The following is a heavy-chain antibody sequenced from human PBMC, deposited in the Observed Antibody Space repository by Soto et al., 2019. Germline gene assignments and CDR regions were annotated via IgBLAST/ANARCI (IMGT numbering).Heavy chain of an antibody. CDR3: AREIADYYYYYYYMDV. D-gene: IGHD6-13*01. V-gene: IGHV4-39*02. J-gene: IGHJ6*03. Sequence: SSETLSLTCTVSGGSISSSSYYWGWIRQPPGKGLEWIGSIYYSGSTYYNPSLKSRVTISVDTSKNQFSLKLSSVTAADTAVYYCAREIADYYYYYYYMDVWGKGTTVTVSS. CDR1: GGSISSSSYY. CDR2: IYYSGST.